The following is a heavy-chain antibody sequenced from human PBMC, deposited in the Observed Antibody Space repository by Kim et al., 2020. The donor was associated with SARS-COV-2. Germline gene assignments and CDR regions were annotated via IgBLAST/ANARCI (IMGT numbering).Heavy chain of an antibody. J-gene: IGHJ4*02. CDR2: IHYSGST. D-gene: IGHD3-22*01. CDR3: ARLSFGSSGYYYGGFDY. CDR1: GGSISSSSHY. V-gene: IGHV4-39*01. Sequence: SETLSLTCTVSGGSISSSSHYWGWIRQTPGKGLEWIGTIHYSGSTYYNPSLKSRFTISLDTSKNQFSLRLSSVTAADTAVYYCARLSFGSSGYYYGGFDYWGQGTLVSVSS.